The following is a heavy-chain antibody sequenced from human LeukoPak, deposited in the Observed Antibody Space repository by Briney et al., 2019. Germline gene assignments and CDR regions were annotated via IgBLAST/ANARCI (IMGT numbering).Heavy chain of an antibody. D-gene: IGHD3-22*01. CDR2: FDPEDGET. Sequence: ASVKVSCKVSGYTLTELSMHWVRQAPGKGLEWMGGFDPEDGETIYAQKFQGRVTMTEDTSTDTAYMELSRLRSDDTAVYYCASIGGYYFDYWGQGTLVTVSS. J-gene: IGHJ4*02. V-gene: IGHV1-24*01. CDR3: ASIGGYYFDY. CDR1: GYTLTELS.